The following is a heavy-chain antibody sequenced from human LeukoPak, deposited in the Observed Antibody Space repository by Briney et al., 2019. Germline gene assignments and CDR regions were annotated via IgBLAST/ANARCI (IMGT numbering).Heavy chain of an antibody. Sequence: GGSLRLSCAVSGFTFSSYEMNWVRQAPGKGLEWVSYISSSGSTIYYADSVKGRFTISRDNSKNTLYLQMNSLRTEDTALYYCAKDGSGSYDYYYYYYMDVWGKGTTVTVSS. CDR2: ISSSGSTI. J-gene: IGHJ6*03. CDR1: GFTFSSYE. V-gene: IGHV3-48*03. D-gene: IGHD3-10*01. CDR3: AKDGSGSYDYYYYYYMDV.